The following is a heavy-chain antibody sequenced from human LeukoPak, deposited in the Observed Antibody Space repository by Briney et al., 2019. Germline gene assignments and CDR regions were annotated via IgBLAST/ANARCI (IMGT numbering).Heavy chain of an antibody. CDR1: GYSFTSYW. V-gene: IGHV5-51*01. Sequence: GESLKISCKGSGYSFTSYWIGWVRQMPGKGLEWMGIIYPGDSDTRYSPSFQGQVTISADKSISTAYLQWSSLKASDTAMYYCARAYYDFWSGYYTVFDYWGQGTPVTVSS. D-gene: IGHD3-3*01. J-gene: IGHJ4*02. CDR2: IYPGDSDT. CDR3: ARAYYDFWSGYYTVFDY.